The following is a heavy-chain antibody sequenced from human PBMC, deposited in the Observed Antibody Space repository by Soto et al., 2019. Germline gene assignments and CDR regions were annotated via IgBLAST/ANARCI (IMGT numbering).Heavy chain of an antibody. CDR3: APRGCISNSCYDDYYGMDV. V-gene: IGHV1-3*01. Sequence: VASVKVSCKASGYTFTSYAMHWVRQAPGQRLEWMGWINAGNGNTKYSQKFQGRVTITRDTSASTAYMELNSLRAEDTAVYYCAPRGCISNSCYDDYYGMDVWGQGTTVTVS. CDR1: GYTFTSYA. CDR2: INAGNGNT. D-gene: IGHD2-2*01. J-gene: IGHJ6*02.